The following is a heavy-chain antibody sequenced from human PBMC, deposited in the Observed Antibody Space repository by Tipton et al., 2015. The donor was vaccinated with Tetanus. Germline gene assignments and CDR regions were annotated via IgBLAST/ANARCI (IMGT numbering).Heavy chain of an antibody. V-gene: IGHV3-23*01. CDR3: AKEALGVLNL. CDR1: GFTFESYT. Sequence: SLRLSCAASGFTFESYTINWLRQAPGNGLEWVAAISGSRLTPYYADSVKGRFTISRDNSKNTLSLQLNSLRADDTAIYYCAKEALGVLNLWGKGTTVIVSS. D-gene: IGHD1-14*01. J-gene: IGHJ6*04. CDR2: ISGSRLTP.